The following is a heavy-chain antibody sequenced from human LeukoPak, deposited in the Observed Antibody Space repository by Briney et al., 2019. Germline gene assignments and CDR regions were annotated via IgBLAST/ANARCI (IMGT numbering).Heavy chain of an antibody. CDR3: ARASNDCSSTSCPFDY. D-gene: IGHD2-2*01. J-gene: IGHJ4*02. Sequence: SETLSLTCAVYGGSFSGYYWSWIRQPPGKGLEWIGEINHSGSTNYNPSLKSRVTISVDTSKNQFSLKRSSVTAADTAVYYCARASNDCSSTSCPFDYWGQGTLVTVSS. CDR1: GGSFSGYY. V-gene: IGHV4-34*01. CDR2: INHSGST.